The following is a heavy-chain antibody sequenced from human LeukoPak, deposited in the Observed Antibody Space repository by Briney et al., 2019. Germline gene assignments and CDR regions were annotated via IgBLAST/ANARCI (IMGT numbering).Heavy chain of an antibody. CDR3: ARELAGTGGCDY. V-gene: IGHV4-59*01. CDR2: IYYTGST. D-gene: IGHD2-8*02. J-gene: IGHJ4*02. CDR1: GGSISTYY. Sequence: SETLSLTCSVSGGSISTYYWSWIRQPPGKGLEWIGNIYYTGSTNYNPSLKSRVTISVDTSKRQFSLKLTSVTAADTAVYYCARELAGTGGCDYWGQGTLVTVSS.